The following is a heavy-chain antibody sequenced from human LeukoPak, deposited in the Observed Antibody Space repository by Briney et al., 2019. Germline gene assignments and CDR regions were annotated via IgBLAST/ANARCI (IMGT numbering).Heavy chain of an antibody. Sequence: PGGSLRLSCAASGFTFSDYYMSWIRQAPGKGLEWVSYISSGSTIYYADSVKGRFTISRDNAKNSLYLQMNSLRAEDTAVYYCARRSGSPPDVFDIWGQGTMVTVSS. J-gene: IGHJ3*02. CDR1: GFTFSDYY. V-gene: IGHV3-11*04. CDR3: ARRSGSPPDVFDI. CDR2: ISSGSTI. D-gene: IGHD1-26*01.